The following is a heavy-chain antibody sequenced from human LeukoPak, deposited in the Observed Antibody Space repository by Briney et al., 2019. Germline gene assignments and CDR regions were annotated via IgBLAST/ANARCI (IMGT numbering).Heavy chain of an antibody. CDR2: IKQDGSEK. CDR1: GFTFSSYW. CDR3: MSDLDN. V-gene: IGHV3-7*03. J-gene: IGHJ4*02. Sequence: GGSLRLSCAASGFTFSSYWMSWVRQAPGKGLEWVANIKQDGSEKYYVDSVKGRFTISRDNAKNSLYLQMNSLKIEDTAMYYCMSDLDNWGQGTLVTVSS.